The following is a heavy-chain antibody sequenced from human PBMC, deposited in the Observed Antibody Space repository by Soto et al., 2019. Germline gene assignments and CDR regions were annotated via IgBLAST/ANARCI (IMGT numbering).Heavy chain of an antibody. CDR1: GYTFTSYD. CDR2: MNPNSGNT. Sequence: QVQLVQSGAEVKKPGASVKVSCKASGYTFTSYDINWVRQATGQGLEWMGWMNPNSGNTGYAQKFQGRVTMARNTAISTAYMERSRLRSEETAVYCCARDVVGVVRDWGQGSLVTVYS. CDR3: ARDVVGVVRD. J-gene: IGHJ4*02. D-gene: IGHD2-21*01. V-gene: IGHV1-8*01.